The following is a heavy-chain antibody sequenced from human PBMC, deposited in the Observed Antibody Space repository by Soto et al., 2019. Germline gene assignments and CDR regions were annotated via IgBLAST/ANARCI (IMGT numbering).Heavy chain of an antibody. Sequence: QVQLQESGPGLVKPSQTLSRTCTVSGGYINSGGFYWSWIRQRPGKGLEWIGYIFHSGSTLYNPSLNSRVTLSAATSRNQLSLNLSSLTAAETSVYSCGRGGIAGHWFDPWGRGTLVTVSS. J-gene: IGHJ5*02. D-gene: IGHD2-15*01. CDR3: GRGGIAGHWFDP. CDR1: GGYINSGGFY. V-gene: IGHV4-31*03. CDR2: IFHSGST.